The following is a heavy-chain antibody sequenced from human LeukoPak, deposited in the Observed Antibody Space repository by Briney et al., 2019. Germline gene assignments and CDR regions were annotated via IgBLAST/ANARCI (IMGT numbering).Heavy chain of an antibody. CDR2: INHSGST. J-gene: IGHJ4*02. CDR1: GGSFSGYY. CDR3: ASVDY. Sequence: SETLSLTCAVYGGSFSGYYWSWIRQPPGKGLEWIGEINHSGSTNYNPSLKSRVSISVDTSKNQFSLKLSSVTAADTAVYYCASVDYWGQGTLVTVSS. V-gene: IGHV4-34*01.